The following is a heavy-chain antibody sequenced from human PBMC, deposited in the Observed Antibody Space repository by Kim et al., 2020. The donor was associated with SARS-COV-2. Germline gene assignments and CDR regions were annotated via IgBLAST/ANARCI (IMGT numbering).Heavy chain of an antibody. J-gene: IGHJ4*02. CDR1: GFTFSSYW. CDR3: ARGDKTRILQRGVVAVVGGY. D-gene: IGHD2-21*01. Sequence: GGSLRLSCAASGFTFSSYWMHWVRQAPGKGLVWVSRINSDGSSTSYADSVKGRFTISRDNAKNTLYLQMNGLRAEDTAVYYCARGDKTRILQRGVVAVVGGYWGQGTLVTVSS. V-gene: IGHV3-74*01. CDR2: INSDGSST.